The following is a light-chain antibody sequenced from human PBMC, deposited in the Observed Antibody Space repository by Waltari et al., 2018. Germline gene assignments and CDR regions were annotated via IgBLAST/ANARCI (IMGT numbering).Light chain of an antibody. Sequence: EIVLTQSPGTLTLSPGERATLSCRASQSVLSDNSAWYHQKPGQAPRLLIYDASNRATGIPDRFSGRGSGTDFTLTISRLEPEDCALYYCQQYANSPLTFGGGTKVEIK. CDR2: DAS. V-gene: IGKV3-20*01. CDR1: QSVLSDN. J-gene: IGKJ4*01. CDR3: QQYANSPLT.